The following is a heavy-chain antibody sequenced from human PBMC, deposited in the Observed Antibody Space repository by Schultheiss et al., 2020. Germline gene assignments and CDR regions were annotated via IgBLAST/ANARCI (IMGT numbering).Heavy chain of an antibody. CDR2: IWYDGSNK. D-gene: IGHD5-24*01. Sequence: GGSLRLSCAASGFTFSSYGMHWVRQAPGKGLEWVAVIWYDGSNKYYADSVKGRFTISRDNSKNTLYLQMNSLRAEDTAVYYCARDFRDGYNYYYYGMDVWGQGTTVTVSS. CDR1: GFTFSSYG. J-gene: IGHJ6*02. CDR3: ARDFRDGYNYYYYGMDV. V-gene: IGHV3-33*01.